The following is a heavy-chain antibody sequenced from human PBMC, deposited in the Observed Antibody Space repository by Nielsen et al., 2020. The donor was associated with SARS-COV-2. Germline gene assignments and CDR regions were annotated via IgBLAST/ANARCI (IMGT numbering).Heavy chain of an antibody. J-gene: IGHJ6*02. V-gene: IGHV3-74*01. CDR1: GFTFSSYW. CDR3: ARDPLRFGEGYYYYYGMDV. CDR2: INSDGSST. D-gene: IGHD3-10*01. Sequence: GESLKISCAASGFTFSSYWMHWVRQAPGKGLVWVSRINSDGSSTSYADSVKGRFTISRDNAKNTLYLQMNSLRAEDTAVYYCARDPLRFGEGYYYYYGMDVWGQGTTVTVSS.